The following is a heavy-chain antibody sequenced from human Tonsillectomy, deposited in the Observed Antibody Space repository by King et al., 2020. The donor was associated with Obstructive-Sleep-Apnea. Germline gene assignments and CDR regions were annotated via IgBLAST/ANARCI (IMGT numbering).Heavy chain of an antibody. J-gene: IGHJ4*02. V-gene: IGHV5-10-1*03. CDR2: IDPSDSYT. Sequence: VQLVESGAEVIKPGKSLRISCKGSGYNFISYWFNWGRQMPGKGLECMVRIDPSDSYTDYSPSFQGHVTISADRSISTAYLQWGSLKASDTALYYCVRVGRIRGLEGDWGQGTLVTVSS. D-gene: IGHD1-26*01. CDR1: GYNFISYW. CDR3: VRVGRIRGLEGD.